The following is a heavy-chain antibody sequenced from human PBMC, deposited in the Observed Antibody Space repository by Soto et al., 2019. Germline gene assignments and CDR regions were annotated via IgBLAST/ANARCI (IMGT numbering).Heavy chain of an antibody. CDR2: INHSGST. CDR1: GGSFSGCY. V-gene: IGHV4-34*01. J-gene: IGHJ4*02. CDR3: ARAGYSSGWYAFDY. D-gene: IGHD6-19*01. Sequence: SETLSLTCAVYGGSFSGCYWSWIRQPPGKGLEWIGEINHSGSTNYNPSLKSRVTISVDTSKNQFSLKLSSVTAADTAVYYCARAGYSSGWYAFDYWGQGTLVTVSS.